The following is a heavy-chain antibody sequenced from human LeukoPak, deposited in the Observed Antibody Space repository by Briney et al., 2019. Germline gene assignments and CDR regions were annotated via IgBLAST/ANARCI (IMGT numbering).Heavy chain of an antibody. J-gene: IGHJ4*02. CDR2: IYYSGST. Sequence: SETLSLTCTVSGGSISSYYWSWIRQPPGKGLEWIGYIYYSGSTNYNPSLKSRVTISVDTSKNQFSLKLSSVTAADTAVYYCARGRDGIFSGFDYWGQGTLVTVSS. V-gene: IGHV4-59*12. CDR1: GGSISSYY. CDR3: ARGRDGIFSGFDY. D-gene: IGHD2-15*01.